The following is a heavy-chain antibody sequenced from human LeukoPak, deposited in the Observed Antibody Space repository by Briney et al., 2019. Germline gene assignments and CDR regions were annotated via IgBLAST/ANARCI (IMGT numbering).Heavy chain of an antibody. Sequence: SETLSLTCAVYGGSFSGYYWSWIRQPPGKGLEGIREINHSGSTNYNPSLKSRVTISVDTSKNQFSLKLSSVTAADTAVYYCARQRCSSTICSLFVDVWGKGTTVTVSS. CDR1: GGSFSGYY. CDR2: INHSGST. D-gene: IGHD2-2*01. V-gene: IGHV4-34*01. CDR3: ARQRCSSTICSLFVDV. J-gene: IGHJ6*04.